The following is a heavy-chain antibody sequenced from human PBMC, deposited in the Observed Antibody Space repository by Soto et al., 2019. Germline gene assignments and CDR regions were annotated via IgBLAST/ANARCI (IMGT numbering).Heavy chain of an antibody. CDR1: GGTFNNYA. D-gene: IGHD4-17*01. V-gene: IGHV1-69*06. J-gene: IGHJ6*02. CDR2: VIPIFDTA. Sequence: QVQLVQSGAEVKKPGSSVKVSCKGSGGTFNNYAINWVRQAPGQGLEWMGGVIPIFDTANYGQRFQGRVTITGDKSTSTAYMELSSLRSEDTAIYYCARGQYLINFGLRSHYFAIDVWGQGTPVTVSS. CDR3: ARGQYLINFGLRSHYFAIDV.